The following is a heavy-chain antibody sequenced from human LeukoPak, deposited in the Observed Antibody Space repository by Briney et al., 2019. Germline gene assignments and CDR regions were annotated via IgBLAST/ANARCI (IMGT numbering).Heavy chain of an antibody. V-gene: IGHV5-10-1*01. CDR3: ARHPPPTYYDILTGYYSYNWFDP. CDR1: GYSFTSCW. D-gene: IGHD3-9*01. CDR2: IDPSDSYT. Sequence: GESLKISCKGSGYSFTSCWISWVRQMPGKGLEWMGRIDPSDSYTNYSPSFQGHVTISADKSISTAYLQWSSLKASDTAMYYCARHPPPTYYDILTGYYSYNWFDPWGQGTLVTVSS. J-gene: IGHJ5*02.